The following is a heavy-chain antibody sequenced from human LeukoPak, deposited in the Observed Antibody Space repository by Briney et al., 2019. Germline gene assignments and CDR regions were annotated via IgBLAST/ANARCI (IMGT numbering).Heavy chain of an antibody. J-gene: IGHJ4*02. CDR3: ARQYSGFDY. CDR2: IYPRDSDT. V-gene: IGHV5-51*01. Sequence: GESLKISCKGSGYYFPTYWLGWVRQMPGKGLECMGIIYPRDSDTRYSPSFQGQVTISADKSINTAYLQWSSLKASDTAMYYCARQYSGFDYWGQGTLVTVSS. D-gene: IGHD2-21*01. CDR1: GYYFPTYW.